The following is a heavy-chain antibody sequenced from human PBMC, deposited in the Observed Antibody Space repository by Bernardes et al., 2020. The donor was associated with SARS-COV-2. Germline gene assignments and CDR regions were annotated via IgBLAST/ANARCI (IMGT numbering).Heavy chain of an antibody. V-gene: IGHV3-30*18. J-gene: IGHJ4*02. D-gene: IGHD4-17*01. Sequence: GGSLRVCCSASGFTFSNFGMHWVRQAPGKGLEWVAFVSYDTSHKNYANSVKGRFTISRHNPENTLYLQMNSLRAADTALYYCAKEGPQYGDLQYWGQGALVTVSS. CDR1: GFTFSNFG. CDR2: VSYDTSHK. CDR3: AKEGPQYGDLQY.